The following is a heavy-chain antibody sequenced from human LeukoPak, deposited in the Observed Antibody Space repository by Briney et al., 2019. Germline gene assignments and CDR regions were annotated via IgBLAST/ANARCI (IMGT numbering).Heavy chain of an antibody. CDR1: GFTFSSFI. CDR3: TKRKPTGSVTVDEY. J-gene: IGHJ4*02. Sequence: GGSLRLSCITSGFTFSSFIMSWVRQTPGKGLEWGSTITYDSANKWHADSVKGRFTISRDNSKNTLYLQMHSLRADDTALYYCTKRKPTGSVTVDEYWGQGALVTVSS. D-gene: IGHD2-21*02. CDR2: ITYDSANK. V-gene: IGHV3-23*01.